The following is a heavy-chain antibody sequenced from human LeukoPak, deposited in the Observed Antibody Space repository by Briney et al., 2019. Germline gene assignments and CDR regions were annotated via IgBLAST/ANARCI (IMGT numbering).Heavy chain of an antibody. J-gene: IGHJ4*02. CDR2: ISYDGSNK. CDR1: GFTFSTYG. D-gene: IGHD2-21*02. CDR3: AREDHIVVVTATHASYYFDY. Sequence: GRSLRLSCAASGFTFSTYGMHWVRQAPGKGLEWVAVISYDGSNKYYADSVKGRFTISRDNSKNTLYLQMNSLRAEDTAVYYCAREDHIVVVTATHASYYFDYWGQGTLVTVSS. V-gene: IGHV3-30*03.